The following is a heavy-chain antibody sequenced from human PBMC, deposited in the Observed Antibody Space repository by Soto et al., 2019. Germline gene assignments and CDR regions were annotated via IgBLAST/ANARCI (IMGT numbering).Heavy chain of an antibody. CDR2: INPNSGGT. V-gene: IGHV1-2*02. CDR3: ARDRSGLHGADY. Sequence: ASVKVSCKTSGYTFSDYYMHWVRQAPGQGLEWMGWINPNSGGTNYAQKFQGRVTMTRDTSIRTVYMELSRLRYDDTAVYYCARDRSGLHGADYWGQGALVTV. J-gene: IGHJ4*02. D-gene: IGHD6-19*01. CDR1: GYTFSDYY.